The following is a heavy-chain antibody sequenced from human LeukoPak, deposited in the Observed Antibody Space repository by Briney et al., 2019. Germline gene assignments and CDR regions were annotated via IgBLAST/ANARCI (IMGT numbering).Heavy chain of an antibody. CDR1: GFTFSTYS. J-gene: IGHJ4*02. CDR2: ISGGGDNR. CDR3: ARVRYGDYVDY. Sequence: GGSLRLSCAASGFTFSTYSMTWVRQAPGKGLEWVSIISGGGDNRYYADSVKGRFTISRDNSKNTLYLQMNSLRAEDTAVYYCARVRYGDYVDYWGQGTLVTVSS. D-gene: IGHD4-17*01. V-gene: IGHV3-23*01.